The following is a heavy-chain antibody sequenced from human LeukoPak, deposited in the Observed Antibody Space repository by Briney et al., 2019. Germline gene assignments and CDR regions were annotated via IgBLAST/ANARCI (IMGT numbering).Heavy chain of an antibody. Sequence: GGSLRLSCAASGFTFSSYAMSWVRQAPGKGLEWVSDISGSGGSTYYADSVKGRFTISRDNSKNTLYLQMNSLRAEDTAVYCCAKARYYYDISGPTDYWGQGTLVTVSS. J-gene: IGHJ4*02. CDR2: ISGSGGST. D-gene: IGHD3-22*01. V-gene: IGHV3-23*01. CDR1: GFTFSSYA. CDR3: AKARYYYDISGPTDY.